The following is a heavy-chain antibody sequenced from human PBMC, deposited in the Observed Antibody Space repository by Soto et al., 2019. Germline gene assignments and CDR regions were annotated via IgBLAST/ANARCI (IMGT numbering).Heavy chain of an antibody. J-gene: IGHJ4*02. CDR3: ARKRGAISSGWSLDS. V-gene: IGHV1-3*01. CDR2: INAGNGIT. Sequence: ASVKVSCKASGYTFTSYAMHWVRQAPGQRLEWMGWINAGNGITKYSQKFQGRVTITRDTSASTAYMELSSLRSEDTAVYYCARKRGAISSGWSLDSWGQGTLVTVSS. D-gene: IGHD6-19*01. CDR1: GYTFTSYA.